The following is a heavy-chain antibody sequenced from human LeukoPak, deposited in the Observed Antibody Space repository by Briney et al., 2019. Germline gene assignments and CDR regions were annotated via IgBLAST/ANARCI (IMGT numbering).Heavy chain of an antibody. V-gene: IGHV3-23*01. D-gene: IGHD3-22*01. J-gene: IGHJ4*02. CDR2: ISGSGGST. CDR3: ARLPTYYDSSAPGRY. CDR1: GFTFSSYA. Sequence: GGSLRLSCAASGFTFSSYAMSWVRQAPGKGLEWVSAISGSGGSTYHADSVKGRFTISRDNSKNTLYQQMNSLRAEDTAVYYCARLPTYYDSSAPGRYWGQGTLVTVSS.